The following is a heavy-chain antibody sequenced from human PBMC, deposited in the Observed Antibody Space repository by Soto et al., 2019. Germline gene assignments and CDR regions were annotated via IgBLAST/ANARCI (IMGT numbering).Heavy chain of an antibody. CDR3: AREKDILTGIHDY. Sequence: PSETLSVTCAVYGGSFSGYYWSWIRQPPGKGLEWIGEINHSGSTNYNPSLKSRVTISVDTSKNQFSLKLSSVTAADTAVYYCAREKDILTGIHDYWGQGTLVTVSS. CDR1: GGSFSGYY. J-gene: IGHJ4*02. D-gene: IGHD3-9*01. V-gene: IGHV4-34*01. CDR2: INHSGST.